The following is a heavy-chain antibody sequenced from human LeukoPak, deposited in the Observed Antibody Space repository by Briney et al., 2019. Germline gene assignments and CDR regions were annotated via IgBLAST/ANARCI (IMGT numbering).Heavy chain of an antibody. D-gene: IGHD3-3*01. CDR1: GGSFSGYY. V-gene: IGHV4-34*01. CDR2: INHSGST. Sequence: PLETLSLTCAVYGGSFSGYYWSWIRQPPGKGLEWIGEINHSGSTNYNPSLKSRVTVSVDTSKNQFSLKLSSVTAADTAVYYCARSTIYYYYGMDVWGQGTTVTVSS. J-gene: IGHJ6*02. CDR3: ARSTIYYYYGMDV.